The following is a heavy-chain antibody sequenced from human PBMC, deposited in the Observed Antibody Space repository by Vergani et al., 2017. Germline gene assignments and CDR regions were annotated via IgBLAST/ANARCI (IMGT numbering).Heavy chain of an antibody. CDR3: GKHFRGWGIDY. Sequence: QVQLVESGGGVVQRGGSLRLSCATSGFTLSNYDMQWIRQGPGKGLEFVAFIQFDGSNQYYADSVKGRFTLSRDFSKNTLYLQMNSLRTEETATYYCGKHFRGWGIDYWGQGTQVIVSS. CDR2: IQFDGSNQ. CDR1: GFTLSNYD. D-gene: IGHD3-16*01. V-gene: IGHV3-30*02. J-gene: IGHJ4*02.